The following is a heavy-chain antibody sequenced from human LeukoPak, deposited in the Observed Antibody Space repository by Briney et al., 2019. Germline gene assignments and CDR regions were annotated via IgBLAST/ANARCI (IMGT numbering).Heavy chain of an antibody. Sequence: GESLKISCKGSGYSFTKYWIGWVRQMPGKGLEWMGIIYPDDSDTRYSPSFQGQVTISADRSISTAYLQWSSLKASDTAMYYCARRLTDNWNWDVNWFDPWGQGTLVTVSS. V-gene: IGHV5-51*01. D-gene: IGHD1-7*01. CDR1: GYSFTKYW. CDR2: IYPDDSDT. J-gene: IGHJ5*02. CDR3: ARRLTDNWNWDVNWFDP.